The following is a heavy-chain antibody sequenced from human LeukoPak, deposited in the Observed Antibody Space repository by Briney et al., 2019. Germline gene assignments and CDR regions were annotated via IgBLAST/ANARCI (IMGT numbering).Heavy chain of an antibody. J-gene: IGHJ4*02. CDR3: ARVAGGTSSGWVDY. D-gene: IGHD6-19*01. V-gene: IGHV4-61*05. CDR2: IYYSGST. Sequence: SETLSLTCTVSGGSISSSSYYWGWIRQPPGKGLEWIGYIYYSGSTNYNPSLKSRVTISVDTSKNQFSLKLSSVTAADTAVYYCARVAGGTSSGWVDYWGQGTLVTVSS. CDR1: GGSISSSSYY.